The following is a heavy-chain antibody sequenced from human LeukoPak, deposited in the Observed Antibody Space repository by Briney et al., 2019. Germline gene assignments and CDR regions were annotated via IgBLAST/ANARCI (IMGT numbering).Heavy chain of an antibody. Sequence: PSETLSLTCTVSSGSISSYYWSWIRQPPGKGLEWIGYIYYSGSTNYNPSLKSRVTISVDTSKNQFSLKLSSVTAEDTAVYYCARAPDTAMEYYYYYMDVWGKGTTVTVSS. CDR2: IYYSGST. V-gene: IGHV4-59*01. J-gene: IGHJ6*03. CDR3: ARAPDTAMEYYYYYMDV. CDR1: SGSISSYY. D-gene: IGHD5-18*01.